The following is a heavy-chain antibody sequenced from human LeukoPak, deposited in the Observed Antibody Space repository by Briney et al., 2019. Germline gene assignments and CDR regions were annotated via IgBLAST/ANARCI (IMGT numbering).Heavy chain of an antibody. V-gene: IGHV1-2*02. CDR2: INPNSGGT. D-gene: IGHD3-22*01. Sequence: GASVKVSCKASGYTFTGYYMHWVRQAPGQGLERMGWINPNSGGTNYAQKFQGRVTMTRDTSISTAYMELSRLRSDDTAVYYCARVSHYDGRFDYWGQGTLVTVSS. CDR3: ARVSHYDGRFDY. J-gene: IGHJ4*02. CDR1: GYTFTGYY.